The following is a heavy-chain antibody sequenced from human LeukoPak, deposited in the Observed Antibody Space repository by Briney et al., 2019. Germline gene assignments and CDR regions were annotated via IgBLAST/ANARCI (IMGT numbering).Heavy chain of an antibody. D-gene: IGHD6-19*01. CDR2: ISYDGSNK. J-gene: IGHJ4*02. CDR3: AKTLGLYSSGWYGDY. Sequence: PGRSLRLSCVASGFTFNSYAVHWVRQAPGKGLEWVAVISYDGSNKYYTDSVKGRFTISRDNSKNTLYLQMNSLRAEDTAVYYCAKTLGLYSSGWYGDYWGQGTLVTVSS. V-gene: IGHV3-30*18. CDR1: GFTFNSYA.